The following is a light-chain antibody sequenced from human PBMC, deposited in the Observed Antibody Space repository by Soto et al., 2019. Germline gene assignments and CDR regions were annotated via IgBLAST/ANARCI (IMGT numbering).Light chain of an antibody. V-gene: IGLV1-44*01. CDR3: AAWDANLNGPV. CDR2: SDD. CDR1: SSNIGGNS. Sequence: QSALTQPPSASGTPGQRVTISCSGSSSNIGGNSVNWYQHLPGTAPKILMYSDDERPSGVPDRFSASKSGTSASLAISGLQSEDEADYYCAAWDANLNGPVFGGGTKLTVL. J-gene: IGLJ2*01.